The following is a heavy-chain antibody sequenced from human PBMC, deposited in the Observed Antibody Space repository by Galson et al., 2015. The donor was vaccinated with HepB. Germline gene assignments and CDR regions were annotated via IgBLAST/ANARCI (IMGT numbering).Heavy chain of an antibody. D-gene: IGHD3-22*01. Sequence: ETLSLTCTVSGDSISSYYWSWIRQTPGKGLEWIGYIYNSGSTNYNPSLKSRVTISVDTSKNQFSLKLSSVTAADTAVYYCARGANYYDSSGYYLDYWGQGTLVTVSS. CDR2: IYNSGST. V-gene: IGHV4-59*01. J-gene: IGHJ4*02. CDR1: GDSISSYY. CDR3: ARGANYYDSSGYYLDY.